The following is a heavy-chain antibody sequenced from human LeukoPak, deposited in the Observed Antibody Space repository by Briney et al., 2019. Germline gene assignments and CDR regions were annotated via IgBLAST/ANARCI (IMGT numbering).Heavy chain of an antibody. CDR2: IRSKTYGGTT. V-gene: IGHV3-49*04. CDR1: GFTFGDYA. J-gene: IGHJ4*02. CDR3: TGSFGELTFFDY. Sequence: GGSLRLSCTASGFTFGDYAMTWVRQAPGKGLEWVSFIRSKTYGGTTEYAASVKGRFTISRDDSKSIAYLQMNSQKTEDTAVYYCTGSFGELTFFDYWGQGTLVTVSS. D-gene: IGHD3-10*01.